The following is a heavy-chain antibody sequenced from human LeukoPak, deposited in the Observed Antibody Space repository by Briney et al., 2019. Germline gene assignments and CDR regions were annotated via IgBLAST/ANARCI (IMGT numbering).Heavy chain of an antibody. D-gene: IGHD2-15*01. CDR2: IRSKANSYAT. CDR1: GFTFSGSA. Sequence: GGSLRLSCAASGFTFSGSAMHWVRQASGKGLEWVGRIRSKANSYATAYAASVKGRFTISRDDSKNTAYLQMNSLRAEDTAVYYCARGWSLDIVVWNWFDPWGQGTLVTVSS. V-gene: IGHV3-73*01. J-gene: IGHJ5*02. CDR3: ARGWSLDIVVWNWFDP.